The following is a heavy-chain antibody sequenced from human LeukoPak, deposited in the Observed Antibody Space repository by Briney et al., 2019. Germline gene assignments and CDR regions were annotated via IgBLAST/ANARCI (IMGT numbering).Heavy chain of an antibody. CDR3: ARGNRIVAGAPPAWGIYFQH. J-gene: IGHJ1*01. CDR2: INPSGGST. Sequence: ASVKVSCKASGYTFTSYYMHWVRQAPGQGLEWMGIINPSGGSTSYAQKFQGRVTMTRDTSTSTVYMELSSLRSEDTAVYYCARGNRIVAGAPPAWGIYFQHWGQGTLVTVSS. D-gene: IGHD3-22*01. CDR1: GYTFTSYY. V-gene: IGHV1-46*01.